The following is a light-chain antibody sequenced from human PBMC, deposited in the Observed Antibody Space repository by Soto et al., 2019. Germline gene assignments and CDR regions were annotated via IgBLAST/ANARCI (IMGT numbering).Light chain of an antibody. Sequence: VMTQAPATLSVSPGERATLSCRASQTINNNVAWYQLKDGQVPRLVIYGASTRATDIPARFSGSGSGTEFTLTISRLQSEDFAVYHCQQYNSWPLTFGQGTKVDI. CDR1: QTINNN. V-gene: IGKV3-15*01. CDR3: QQYNSWPLT. CDR2: GAS. J-gene: IGKJ1*01.